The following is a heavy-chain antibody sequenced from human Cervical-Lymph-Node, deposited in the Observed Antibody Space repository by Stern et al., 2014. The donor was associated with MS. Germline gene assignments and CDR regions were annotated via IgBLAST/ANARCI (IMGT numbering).Heavy chain of an antibody. D-gene: IGHD2-2*02. Sequence: VQLVESGAEVKKPGSSVKVSCKTSGGTLNKYAISWVRQAPGQGLEWLGGTIPILGPANYAQKVQGRVTITADESTTTAYMELSSLTSEDTAIYYCAQAIENHLVYDFFDIWGQGTMVTVSS. J-gene: IGHJ3*02. CDR2: TIPILGPA. CDR3: AQAIENHLVYDFFDI. V-gene: IGHV1-69*01. CDR1: GGTLNKYA.